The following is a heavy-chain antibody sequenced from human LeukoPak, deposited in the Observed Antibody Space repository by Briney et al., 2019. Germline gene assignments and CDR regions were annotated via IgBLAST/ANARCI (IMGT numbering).Heavy chain of an antibody. D-gene: IGHD6-13*01. Sequence: GGSLRLSCAAFGFTFDDYGMSWVRQAPGKGLEWVSGINWNGGSTGYADSVKGRFTISRDNAKNSLYLQMNSLRAEDTALYYCARTSSSWLMAGYFDYWGQGTLVTVSS. CDR2: INWNGGST. CDR3: ARTSSSWLMAGYFDY. CDR1: GFTFDDYG. V-gene: IGHV3-20*04. J-gene: IGHJ4*02.